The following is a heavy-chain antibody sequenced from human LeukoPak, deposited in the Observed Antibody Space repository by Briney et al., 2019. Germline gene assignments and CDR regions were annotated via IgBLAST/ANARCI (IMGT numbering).Heavy chain of an antibody. J-gene: IGHJ3*02. CDR3: ARDGPYGDYESDAFDI. V-gene: IGHV3-48*01. Sequence: GGSLRLSCAASGFTFSSYSMNWVRQAPGKGLEWVSYISSSSSTIYYADSVKGRFTISRDNAKNSLYLQMNSLRAEDTAVYYRARDGPYGDYESDAFDIWGQGTMVTVSS. CDR1: GFTFSSYS. CDR2: ISSSSSTI. D-gene: IGHD4-17*01.